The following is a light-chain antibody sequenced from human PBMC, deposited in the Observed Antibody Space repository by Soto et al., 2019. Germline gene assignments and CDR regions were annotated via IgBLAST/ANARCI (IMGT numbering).Light chain of an antibody. CDR1: SSDVGGYDY. CDR2: EVS. V-gene: IGLV2-8*01. J-gene: IGLJ2*01. Sequence: QSALTQPASVSGSPGQSITISCTGTSSDVGGYDYVSWYQQHPAKTPKLMIYEVSKRPSGVPDRFSGSKSGNTASLTVSGLQAEDEADYYCSSYAGSNVVFGGGTKLTVL. CDR3: SSYAGSNVV.